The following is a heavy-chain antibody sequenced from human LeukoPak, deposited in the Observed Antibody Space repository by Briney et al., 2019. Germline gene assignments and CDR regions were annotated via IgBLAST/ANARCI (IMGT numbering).Heavy chain of an antibody. CDR1: GGSFSGYY. D-gene: IGHD3-10*01. CDR3: AGGRSYYPVDY. Sequence: SETLSLPCAVYGGSFSGYYWSWIRQPPRTALEWTGEVKHSGSTNYNPPLNSRLAMSVDTCKNLLSLELRSVAAADTPVYYCAGGRSYYPVDYWGQGTLVTVCS. CDR2: VKHSGST. V-gene: IGHV4-34*01. J-gene: IGHJ4*02.